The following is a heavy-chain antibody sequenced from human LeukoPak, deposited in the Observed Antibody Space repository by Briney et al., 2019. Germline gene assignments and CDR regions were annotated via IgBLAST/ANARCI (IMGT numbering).Heavy chain of an antibody. V-gene: IGHV1-69*13. J-gene: IGHJ3*02. CDR2: IIPIFGTA. D-gene: IGHD2-2*01. Sequence: ASVKVSCKASGFTFTGYWMHWVRQAPGQGLEWMGGIIPIFGTANYAQKFQGRVTITADESTSTAYMELSSLRSEDTAVYYCARVNCSSTSCFDAFDIWGQGTMVTVSS. CDR3: ARVNCSSTSCFDAFDI. CDR1: GFTFTGYW.